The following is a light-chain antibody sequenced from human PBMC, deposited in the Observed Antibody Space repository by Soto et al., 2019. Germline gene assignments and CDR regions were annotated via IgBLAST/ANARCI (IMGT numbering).Light chain of an antibody. CDR3: QQFGSSIPHT. CDR2: GAS. V-gene: IGKV3-20*01. J-gene: IGKJ2*01. Sequence: EIVMTQSPGTLSLSPGERATISCRASQVIGSRYLAWYHQKSGQAPRLLIYGASSRATGIPDRFSGSGSGTDFTLNISRLEPEDFGVYYCQQFGSSIPHTFGQGTKVDIK. CDR1: QVIGSRY.